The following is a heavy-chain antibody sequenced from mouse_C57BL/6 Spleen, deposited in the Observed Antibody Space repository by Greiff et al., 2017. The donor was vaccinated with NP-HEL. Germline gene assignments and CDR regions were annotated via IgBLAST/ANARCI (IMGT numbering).Heavy chain of an antibody. CDR2: IYPGSGST. D-gene: IGHD2-4*01. CDR1: GYTFTSYW. CDR3: ARYNDYDRHLGY. V-gene: IGHV1-55*01. Sequence: QVQLQQSGAELVKPGASVKMSCKASGYTFTSYWITWVKQRPGQGLEWIGDIYPGSGSTNYNEKFKSKATLTVDTSSSTAYMQLSSLTSEDSAVYYCARYNDYDRHLGYWGQGTTLTVTS. J-gene: IGHJ2*01.